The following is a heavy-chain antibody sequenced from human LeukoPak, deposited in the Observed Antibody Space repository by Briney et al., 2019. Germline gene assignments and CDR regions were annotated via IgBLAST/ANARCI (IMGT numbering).Heavy chain of an antibody. D-gene: IGHD2-21*02. CDR3: ARLVTAIPNYFDY. J-gene: IGHJ4*02. CDR1: GFTFSSYS. V-gene: IGHV3-21*01. Sequence: GRSLRLSCAASGFTFSSYSMNWVRQAPGKGLEWVSSISSSSSYIYYADSVKGRFTISRDNAKNSLYLQMNSLRAEDTAVYYCARLVTAIPNYFDYWGQGTLVTVSS. CDR2: ISSSSSYI.